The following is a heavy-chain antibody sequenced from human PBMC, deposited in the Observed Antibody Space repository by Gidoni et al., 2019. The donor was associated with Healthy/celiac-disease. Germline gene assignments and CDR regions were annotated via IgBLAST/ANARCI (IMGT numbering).Heavy chain of an antibody. CDR2: IYYSGST. Sequence: QLQLQESGPGLVKPSETLSLTCTVSGGSISRSSYYWGWIRQPPGKGLEWLGSIYYSGSTYYNPSLKSRVTISVDTSKNQFSLKLSSVTAADTAVYYCARRYSITGTTFPFDYWGQGTLVTVSS. CDR1: GGSISRSSYY. V-gene: IGHV4-39*01. D-gene: IGHD1-20*01. J-gene: IGHJ4*02. CDR3: ARRYSITGTTFPFDY.